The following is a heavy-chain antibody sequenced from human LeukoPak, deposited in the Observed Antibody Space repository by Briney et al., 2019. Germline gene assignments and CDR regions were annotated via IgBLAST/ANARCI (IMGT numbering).Heavy chain of an antibody. CDR1: GFTFDDYA. CDR3: ARDSQDCSASTCYFDY. Sequence: PGGSLRLSCAASGFTFDDYAMHWVRQSPGKGLQWVSFISRDSRSAYYADSVKGRFTISRDNNKKSVFLQMNSLSAEDTAFYYCARDSQDCSASTCYFDYWGQGTLVTVSA. CDR2: ISRDSRSA. V-gene: IGHV3-43D*03. J-gene: IGHJ4*02. D-gene: IGHD2-15*01.